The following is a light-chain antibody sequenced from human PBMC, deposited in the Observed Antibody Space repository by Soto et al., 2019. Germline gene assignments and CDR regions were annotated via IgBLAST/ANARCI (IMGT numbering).Light chain of an antibody. CDR2: DAS. V-gene: IGKV1-33*01. J-gene: IGKJ5*01. CDR1: QSISNY. Sequence: DIHMTQSPSSLSASLEDRVIITFRASQSISNYLNWYQQKPGRAPKLLIYDASNLEAGVPSRFRGSGSGTDFTFTISRLQPEDIATYYCQQYENLPTFGQGTRLEIK. CDR3: QQYENLPT.